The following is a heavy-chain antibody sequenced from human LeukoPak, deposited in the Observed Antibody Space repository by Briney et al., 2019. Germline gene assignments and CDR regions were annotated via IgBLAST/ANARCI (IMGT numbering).Heavy chain of an antibody. J-gene: IGHJ5*02. CDR1: GYTFTSYY. CDR3: ARDVTFLAAAGTRWFDP. D-gene: IGHD6-13*01. V-gene: IGHV1-46*01. Sequence: ASVKVSCKASGYTFTSYYMHWVRQAPGQGLEWMGIINPSGGSTSYAQKFQGRVTMTRDTSTSTVYMELSSLRSEDTAVYYCARDVTFLAAAGTRWFDPWGQGTLVTVSS. CDR2: INPSGGST.